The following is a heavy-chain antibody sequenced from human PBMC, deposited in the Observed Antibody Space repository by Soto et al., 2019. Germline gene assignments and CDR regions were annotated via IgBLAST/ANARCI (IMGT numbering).Heavy chain of an antibody. V-gene: IGHV1-18*01. Sequence: QVQLVQSGAEVKKPGASVKVSCKASGYTFTSYGISWVRQAPGQGLEWMGWISAYNGNTNYAQKLQGRVTMTTDTSTSTAYMELRSLRSDDTAVYYCARPASVYDPYGDYFWYFDLWGRGTLVTVSS. J-gene: IGHJ2*01. CDR2: ISAYNGNT. CDR3: ARPASVYDPYGDYFWYFDL. CDR1: GYTFTSYG. D-gene: IGHD4-17*01.